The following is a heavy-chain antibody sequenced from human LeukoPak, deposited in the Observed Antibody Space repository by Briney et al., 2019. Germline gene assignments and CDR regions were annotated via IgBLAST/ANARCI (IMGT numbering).Heavy chain of an antibody. CDR2: IWYDGSNK. J-gene: IGHJ4*02. Sequence: PGRSLRLSCAASGFTFNRYGMHWVRQAPGKGLEWVAVIWYDGSNKYYADSVKGRFTISRDNSKNTLYLQMNSLRAEDTAVYYCAREERVTSFDYWGQGTLVTVSS. V-gene: IGHV3-33*01. CDR3: AREERVTSFDY. CDR1: GFTFNRYG. D-gene: IGHD2-21*02.